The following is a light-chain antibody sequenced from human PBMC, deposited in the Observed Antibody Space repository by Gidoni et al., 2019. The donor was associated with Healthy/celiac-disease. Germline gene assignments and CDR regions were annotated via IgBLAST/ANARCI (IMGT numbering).Light chain of an antibody. V-gene: IGLV1-51*01. CDR1: SSNIGNNY. J-gene: IGLJ2*01. CDR3: GTWDSSLSAVV. CDR2: DNN. Sequence: SLLPQPPSVYAPPAPNVTISGSGSSSNIGNNYVSWYQQLPGTAPKLLIYDNNKRPSGIPDRFSGSKSGTSATLGITGLQTGDEADYYCGTWDSSLSAVVFGGGTKLTVL.